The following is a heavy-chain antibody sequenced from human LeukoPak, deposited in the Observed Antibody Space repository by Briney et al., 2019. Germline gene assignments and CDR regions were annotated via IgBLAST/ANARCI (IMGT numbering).Heavy chain of an antibody. Sequence: SETLSLTCTVSGGSLRSSSHYCGWIRQPPRKGLEWIGSIYYSGSTYYNPSLKSRVTISVDSSKTQFSLKLSSVTAADTAVYYCARVVQQGLAAGAFEIWGQGTMVTVSS. CDR2: IYYSGST. D-gene: IGHD6-19*01. J-gene: IGHJ3*02. CDR1: GGSLRSSSHY. V-gene: IGHV4-39*01. CDR3: ARVVQQGLAAGAFEI.